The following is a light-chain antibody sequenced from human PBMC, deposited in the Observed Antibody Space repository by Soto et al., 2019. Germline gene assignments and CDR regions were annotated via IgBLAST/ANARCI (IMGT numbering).Light chain of an antibody. Sequence: EIVLTQSPATLSLSLGQRATLSCRASQNINTYLVWYQQKPGQAPRLLIYDASKRATGIPDRFSGSGSGTDFTLTISSLAPEDFALYYCQQRNSWPRAFCGGTKVEIK. CDR1: QNINTY. CDR3: QQRNSWPRA. J-gene: IGKJ4*01. CDR2: DAS. V-gene: IGKV3-11*01.